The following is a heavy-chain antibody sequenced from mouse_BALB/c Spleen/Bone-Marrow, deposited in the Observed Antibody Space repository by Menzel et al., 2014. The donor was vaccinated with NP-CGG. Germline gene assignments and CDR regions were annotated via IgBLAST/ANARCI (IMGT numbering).Heavy chain of an antibody. Sequence: EVQVVESGGGLVKPGGSLKLSCAASGFAFSSYDMPWVRQTPEKRLEWVATISSGGSYTYYPDSVKGRFTISRDNARNTLYLQMSSLRSEDTALYYCARHPYYGNYPAWFAYWGQGTLVTVSA. CDR2: ISSGGSYT. V-gene: IGHV5-9*02. CDR3: ARHPYYGNYPAWFAY. D-gene: IGHD2-10*01. J-gene: IGHJ3*01. CDR1: GFAFSSYD.